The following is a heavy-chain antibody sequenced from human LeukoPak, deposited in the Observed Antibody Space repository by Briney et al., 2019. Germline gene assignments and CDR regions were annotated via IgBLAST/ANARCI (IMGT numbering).Heavy chain of an antibody. CDR2: ISWNSGSI. Sequence: PGGSLRLSCAASGFTFSSYAMHWVRQAPGKGLEWVSGISWNSGSIGYADSVKGRFTISRDNAKNSLYLQMNSLRAEDTALYYCAKSRAHSSGYRGDAFDIWGQGTMVTVSS. V-gene: IGHV3-9*01. CDR1: GFTFSSYA. D-gene: IGHD3-22*01. CDR3: AKSRAHSSGYRGDAFDI. J-gene: IGHJ3*02.